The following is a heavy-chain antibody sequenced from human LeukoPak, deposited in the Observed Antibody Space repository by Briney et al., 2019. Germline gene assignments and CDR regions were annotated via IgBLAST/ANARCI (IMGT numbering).Heavy chain of an antibody. J-gene: IGHJ1*01. CDR3: ARVQYFYEKGAFYVGPRDH. CDR2: IKDDGGDK. Sequence: PGGSLRVSCVASGFTFSHFWMTWVRQAPGKGLEWVANIKDDGGDKDYVDSVRGRFTISRDNAKNSLYLQMDRLRVEDTAVYYCARVQYFYEKGAFYVGPRDHWGGGPRVTV. V-gene: IGHV3-7*04. CDR1: GFTFSHFW. D-gene: IGHD4-11*01.